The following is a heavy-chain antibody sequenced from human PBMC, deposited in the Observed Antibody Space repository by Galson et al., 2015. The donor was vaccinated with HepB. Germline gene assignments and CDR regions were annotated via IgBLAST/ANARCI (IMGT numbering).Heavy chain of an antibody. CDR3: ATSHGGTFTVYYYYGMDV. J-gene: IGHJ6*02. D-gene: IGHD2-2*01. V-gene: IGHV1-2*02. CDR2: INPNSGGT. Sequence: QSGAEVKKPGTSVTVSCKASGYTFTGYYMHWVRQAPGQGLEWMGWINPNSGGTNYAQKFQGRVTMTRDTSISTAYMELSRLRSDDTAVYYCATSHGGTFTVYYYYGMDVWGQGTTVTVSS. CDR1: GYTFTGYY.